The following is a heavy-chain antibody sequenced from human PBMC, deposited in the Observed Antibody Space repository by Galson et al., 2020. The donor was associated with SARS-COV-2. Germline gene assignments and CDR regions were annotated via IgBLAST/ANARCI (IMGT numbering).Heavy chain of an antibody. CDR3: ARGRYCSSTSCYFFCRFDY. D-gene: IGHD2-2*01. J-gene: IGHJ4*02. V-gene: IGHV1-8*01. CDR1: GYTFTSYD. Sequence: ASVKVSCKASGYTFTSYDINWVRQATGQGLEWMGWMNPNSGNTGYAQKFQGRVTMTRNTSISTAYMELSSLRSEDTAVYYCARGRYCSSTSCYFFCRFDYWGQGTLVTVSS. CDR2: MNPNSGNT.